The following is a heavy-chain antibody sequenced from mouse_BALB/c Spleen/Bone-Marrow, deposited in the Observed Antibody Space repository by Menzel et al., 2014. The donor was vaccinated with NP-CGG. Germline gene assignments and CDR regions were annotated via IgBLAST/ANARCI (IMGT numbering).Heavy chain of an antibody. CDR2: IYPGDGDT. CDR1: GYAFSTYW. J-gene: IGHJ2*01. D-gene: IGHD3-1*01. Sequence: QVQLQESGAELVRPGSSVKISCKASGYAFSTYWMNWVKQRPGQGLEWIGQIYPGDGDTNYNEKFKGKATLTADKSSSTASMERRSLTSEDSTVYFCARVGFSFDIWGPSTTLTVSS. V-gene: IGHV1-80*01. CDR3: ARVGFSFDI.